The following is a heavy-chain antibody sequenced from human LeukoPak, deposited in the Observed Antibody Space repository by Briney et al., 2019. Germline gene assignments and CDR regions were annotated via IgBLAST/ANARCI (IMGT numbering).Heavy chain of an antibody. V-gene: IGHV3-7*01. CDR1: GFTSGDYW. D-gene: IGHD6-19*01. CDR2: ISPDGREK. Sequence: GGSLRLSCTASGFTSGDYWMSWLRQARGKGLEWVINISPDGREKYFVDSVKGRFTISRDNAKNSLYLQMNSLRAEDTAVYYCARDGSGWSVYWGQGTLVTVSS. J-gene: IGHJ4*02. CDR3: ARDGSGWSVY.